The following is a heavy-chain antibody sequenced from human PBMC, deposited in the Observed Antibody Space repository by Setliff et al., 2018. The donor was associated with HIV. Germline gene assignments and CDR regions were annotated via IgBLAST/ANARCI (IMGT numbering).Heavy chain of an antibody. CDR1: GGSISSGSYY. V-gene: IGHV4-61*10. Sequence: SETLSLTCTVSGGSISSGSYYWSWIRQPAGKGLEWIGHIYYSGSTNYNPSLKSRATISVDTSKNQFSLRLSSVTAADTAVYYCARLPRQLLKRAAAYFDYWGQGTLVTVSS. CDR3: ARLPRQLLKRAAAYFDY. CDR2: IYYSGST. J-gene: IGHJ4*02. D-gene: IGHD5-18*01.